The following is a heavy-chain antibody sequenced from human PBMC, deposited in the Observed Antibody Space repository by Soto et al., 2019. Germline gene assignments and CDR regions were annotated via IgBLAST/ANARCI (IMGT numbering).Heavy chain of an antibody. CDR1: GYSISSGYY. J-gene: IGHJ4*02. CDR3: ARAPGPYFDY. V-gene: IGHV4-38-2*01. CDR2: IYHSGST. Sequence: PSETLSLTCAVSGYSISSGYYWGWIRQPPGKGLEWIGSIYHSGSTYNNPSLKSRVTISVDTSKNQFSLKLSSVTAADTAVYYCARAPGPYFDYWGQGTLVTVSS.